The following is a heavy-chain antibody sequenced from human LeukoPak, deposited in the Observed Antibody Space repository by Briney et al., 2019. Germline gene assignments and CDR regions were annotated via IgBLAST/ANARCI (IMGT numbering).Heavy chain of an antibody. CDR1: GGTFSSYA. CDR2: IIPIFGTA. Sequence: SVTVSCKASGGTFSSYAISWVRQAPGQGLEWMGGIIPIFGTANYAQKFQGRVTITADESTSTAYMELSSLRSEDTAVYYCARGGAATANYYFDYWGQGTLVTVSS. J-gene: IGHJ4*02. CDR3: ARGGAATANYYFDY. V-gene: IGHV1-69*01. D-gene: IGHD4/OR15-4a*01.